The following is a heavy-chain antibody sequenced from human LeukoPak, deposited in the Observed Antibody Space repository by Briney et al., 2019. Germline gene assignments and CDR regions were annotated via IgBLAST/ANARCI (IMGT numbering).Heavy chain of an antibody. CDR2: IYYTGIT. J-gene: IGHJ4*02. CDR3: ARDPDYGDYAL. D-gene: IGHD4-17*01. V-gene: IGHV4-39*07. CDR1: GGSISNSRYY. Sequence: SETLSLTCTVSGGSISNSRYYWGWIRQSPGKGLEWIGSIYYTGITYYSLSLVSRVTISVDKSKNQFSLKLSSVTAADTAVYYCARDPDYGDYALWGQGTLVTVSS.